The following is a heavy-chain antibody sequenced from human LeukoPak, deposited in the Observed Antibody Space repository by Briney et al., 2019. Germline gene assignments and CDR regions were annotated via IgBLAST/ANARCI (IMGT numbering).Heavy chain of an antibody. CDR1: GYSFTSYD. Sequence: GASVKVSCKASGYSFTSYDINGVRQATGQGLECMGWMNPNSGNTGYAQKFQGRVTLTRNTSRSTAYMEVSSLISEDTAVYYCARRDCSGGTCRTRIFDYWGQGTLVTVSS. CDR2: MNPNSGNT. J-gene: IGHJ4*02. CDR3: ARRDCSGGTCRTRIFDY. D-gene: IGHD2-15*01. V-gene: IGHV1-8*03.